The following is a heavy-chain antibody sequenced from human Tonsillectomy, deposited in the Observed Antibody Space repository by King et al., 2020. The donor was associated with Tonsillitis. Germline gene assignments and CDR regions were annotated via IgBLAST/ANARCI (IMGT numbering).Heavy chain of an antibody. J-gene: IGHJ5*02. D-gene: IGHD2-2*01. CDR2: IHGSGST. CDR1: GASISNYY. CDR3: TRHTSSLLKLDP. Sequence: QLQESGPGLVKPSETLSLTCAVSGASISNYYWSWIRQPPGKGLEWIGYIHGSGSTNYNPSLNSRATISVDTSKNQFSLKVDSVTAADTAVYYCTRHTSSLLKLDPWGQGTLVTVSS. V-gene: IGHV4-59*08.